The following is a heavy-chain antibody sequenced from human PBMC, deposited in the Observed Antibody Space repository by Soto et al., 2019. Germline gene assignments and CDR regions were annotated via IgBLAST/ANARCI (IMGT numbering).Heavy chain of an antibody. CDR1: GFTFSSYA. V-gene: IGHV3-23*01. Sequence: HPGGSLRLSRAASGFTFSSYAMSWVRQAPGKGLEWVSAISGSGGSTYYADSVKGRFTISRDNSKNTLYLQMNSLRAEDTAVYYCALNSRHSYSSSSYWGQGTLVTVSS. CDR2: ISGSGGST. CDR3: ALNSRHSYSSSSY. J-gene: IGHJ4*02. D-gene: IGHD6-6*01.